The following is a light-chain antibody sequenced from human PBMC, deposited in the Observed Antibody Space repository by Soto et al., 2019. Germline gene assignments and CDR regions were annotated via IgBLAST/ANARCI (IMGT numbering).Light chain of an antibody. V-gene: IGKV1-12*01. J-gene: IGKJ1*01. Sequence: DIQMTQSPSSVSASVGDRVTITCRASQGISSWLAWYQQKPGKAPKLLIYAASSLQSGVPSRFGGSGSGTVFPLTISSLQPKYFAPANCHQVNRLWPSGQGTKVKSN. CDR3: HQVNRLWP. CDR2: AAS. CDR1: QGISSW.